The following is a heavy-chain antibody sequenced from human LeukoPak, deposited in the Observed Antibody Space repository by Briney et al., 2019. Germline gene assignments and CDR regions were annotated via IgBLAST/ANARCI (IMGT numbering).Heavy chain of an antibody. CDR2: ISGSGGST. CDR3: ARVLVRGSSDYGDAFDI. D-gene: IGHD3-22*01. J-gene: IGHJ3*02. V-gene: IGHV3-23*01. CDR1: GFTFSSYA. Sequence: AGGSPRLSCAASGFTFSSYAMSWVRQAPGKGLEWVSAISGSGGSTYYADSVKGRFTISRDNSKNTLYLQMNSLRAEGTAVYYCARVLVRGSSDYGDAFDIWGQGTMVTVSS.